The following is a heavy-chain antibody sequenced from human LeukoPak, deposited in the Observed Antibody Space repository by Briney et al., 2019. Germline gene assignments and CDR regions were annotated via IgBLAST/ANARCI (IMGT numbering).Heavy chain of an antibody. D-gene: IGHD3-9*01. V-gene: IGHV3-30-3*01. CDR1: GFTFSSYA. Sequence: GRSLRLSCAASGFTFSSYAMHWVRQAPGKGLEWVAVISYDGSNKYYADSVKGRFTISRDNSKNTLYLQMNSLRAKDTAVYYCARDPDYDILTGYYNKPHFDYWGQGTLVTVSS. CDR3: ARDPDYDILTGYYNKPHFDY. J-gene: IGHJ4*02. CDR2: ISYDGSNK.